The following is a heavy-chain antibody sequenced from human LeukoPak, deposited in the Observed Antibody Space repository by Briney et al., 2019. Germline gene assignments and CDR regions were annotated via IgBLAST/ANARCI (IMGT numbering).Heavy chain of an antibody. CDR1: GFTFSISW. Sequence: GGSLRLSCAASGFTFSISWMHWVRQAPGKGLEWVARIDSDDSRTIYADSVKGRFTISRDDAQNTLYLQMNSLRAEDTAVYYCAKSGSTSPFYYYYMDVWGKGTTVTVSS. J-gene: IGHJ6*03. CDR3: AKSGSTSPFYYYYMDV. CDR2: IDSDDSRT. V-gene: IGHV3-74*01. D-gene: IGHD2-2*01.